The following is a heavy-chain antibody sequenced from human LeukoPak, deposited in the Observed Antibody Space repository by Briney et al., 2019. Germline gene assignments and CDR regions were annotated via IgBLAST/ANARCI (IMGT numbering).Heavy chain of an antibody. Sequence: SETLSLTCTVSGGSISSYYWSWIRQPPGKGLEWIGYIYYSGSTNYNPSLKSRVTISVDTSKNQFSLKLSSVTAADTAVYYCASARYDSSGYSDYYFDYWGQGTLVTVSS. CDR2: IYYSGST. J-gene: IGHJ4*02. CDR1: GGSISSYY. D-gene: IGHD3-22*01. V-gene: IGHV4-59*12. CDR3: ASARYDSSGYSDYYFDY.